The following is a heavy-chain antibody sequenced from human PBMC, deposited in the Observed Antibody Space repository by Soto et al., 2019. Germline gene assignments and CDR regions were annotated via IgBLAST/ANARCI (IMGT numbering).Heavy chain of an antibody. CDR3: ARTRPSGSGYYPYYFDY. D-gene: IGHD3-22*01. V-gene: IGHV3-53*02. J-gene: IGHJ4*02. CDR2: IYSGGST. CDR1: GFTVSSNY. Sequence: EVQLVETGGGLIQPGGSLRLSCAASGFTVSSNYMSWVRQAPGKGLEGVSVIYSGGSTYYADSVKGRFTISRDNSKNTLYLQMNSLRAEDTAVYYCARTRPSGSGYYPYYFDYWGQGTLVTVSS.